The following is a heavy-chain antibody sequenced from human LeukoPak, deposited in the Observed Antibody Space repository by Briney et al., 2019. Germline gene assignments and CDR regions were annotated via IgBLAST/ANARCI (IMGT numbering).Heavy chain of an antibody. D-gene: IGHD3-22*01. Sequence: GGSLRLSCAASGFTFSSYGMHWVRQAPGKGLEWVAVISYDGSNKYYADSVKGRFTISRENSKNTLYLQMNSLRAEDTAVYYCAKSYYDSSGYRGDFENWGQGTLVTVSS. V-gene: IGHV3-30*19. CDR2: ISYDGSNK. J-gene: IGHJ4*02. CDR1: GFTFSSYG. CDR3: AKSYYDSSGYRGDFEN.